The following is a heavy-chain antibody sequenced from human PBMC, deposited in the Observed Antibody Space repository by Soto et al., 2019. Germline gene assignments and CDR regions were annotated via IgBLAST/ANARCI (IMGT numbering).Heavy chain of an antibody. CDR3: ARMETFGSLNWFDP. D-gene: IGHD3-16*01. V-gene: IGHV1-8*01. J-gene: IGHJ5*02. Sequence: ASVKVSCKASGYSFTNNDVSWVRQATGQGLEWMGWMNPGSGDTGYAQKFQGRVTMARDISIATAYMELSSLRSDDTAIYYCARMETFGSLNWFDPWGQGTLVTVSS. CDR1: GYSFTNND. CDR2: MNPGSGDT.